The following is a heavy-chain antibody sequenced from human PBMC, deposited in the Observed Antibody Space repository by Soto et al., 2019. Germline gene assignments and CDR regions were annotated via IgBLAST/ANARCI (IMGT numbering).Heavy chain of an antibody. V-gene: IGHV4-59*01. CDR2: INYSGNT. J-gene: IGHJ5*02. CDR1: GGSISNNY. Sequence: SSETLSLTCTVSGGSISNNYWNWLRQPPGKGLEWIGYINYSGNTNYNPSLKSRATISVDASKNQFSLKLSSLTAADTAVYFCASTTGWFVPWGQGGLATVSS. D-gene: IGHD1-1*01. CDR3: ASTTGWFVP.